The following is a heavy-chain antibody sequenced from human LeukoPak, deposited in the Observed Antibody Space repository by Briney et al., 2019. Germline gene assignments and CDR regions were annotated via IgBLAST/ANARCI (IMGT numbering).Heavy chain of an antibody. D-gene: IGHD4-17*01. CDR1: GGSISSSSYY. CDR2: IYYSGST. CDR3: ARLRGVDYGDKYYFDY. Sequence: SETLSLTCTVSGGSISSSSYYWGWIRQPPGKGLEWIGSIYYSGSTYYNPSLKSRVTISVDTSKNQFSLKLSSVTAADTAVYYCARLRGVDYGDKYYFDYWGQGTLVTVSS. J-gene: IGHJ4*02. V-gene: IGHV4-39*01.